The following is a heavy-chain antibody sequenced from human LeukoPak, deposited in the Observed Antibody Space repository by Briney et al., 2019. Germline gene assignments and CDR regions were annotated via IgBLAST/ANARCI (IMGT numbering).Heavy chain of an antibody. J-gene: IGHJ6*04. CDR3: ARDLGTTYSDV. Sequence: AASVRVSCRTSGYTFTDYDITWVRQAPGQGLEWMGRVSPYNGNTYYAQRLQGRVTMTADTSTGTAYLDLRSLRSDDTAVYYCARDLGTTYSDVWGKGTTVTISS. CDR2: VSPYNGNT. V-gene: IGHV1-18*01. D-gene: IGHD1-14*01. CDR1: GYTFTDYD.